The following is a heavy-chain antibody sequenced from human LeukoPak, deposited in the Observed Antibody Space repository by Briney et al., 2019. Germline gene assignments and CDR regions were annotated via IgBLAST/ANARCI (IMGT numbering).Heavy chain of an antibody. V-gene: IGHV1-46*01. CDR2: INPSGGST. J-gene: IGHJ3*02. CDR1: GGTFSSYA. Sequence: ASVKVSCKASGGTFSSYAISWVRQAPGQGLEWMGIINPSGGSTSYAQKFQGRVTMTRDMSTSTVYMELSSLRSEDTAVYYCARDTADAFDIWGQGTMVTVSS. CDR3: ARDTADAFDI.